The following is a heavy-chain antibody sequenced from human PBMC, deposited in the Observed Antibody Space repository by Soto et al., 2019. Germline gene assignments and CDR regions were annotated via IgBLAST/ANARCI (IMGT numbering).Heavy chain of an antibody. V-gene: IGHV4-59*01. D-gene: IGHD6-19*01. J-gene: IGHJ6*02. Sequence: PSETLSLPWTVSGGSIRDFYWSWVRKPPGKGLEWIGYIHYSGSTNYNSSLKSRLTTSIDTSKNQFSLKLNSVTAADTAVYYCARLAVTGTYYGMDVWGQGTTVTVSS. CDR2: IHYSGST. CDR1: GGSIRDFY. CDR3: ARLAVTGTYYGMDV.